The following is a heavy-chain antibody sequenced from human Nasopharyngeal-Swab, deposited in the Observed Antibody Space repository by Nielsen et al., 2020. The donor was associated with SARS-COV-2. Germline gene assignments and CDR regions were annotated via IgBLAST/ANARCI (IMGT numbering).Heavy chain of an antibody. CDR1: RFTVSSSY. Sequence: GGSLRLSCAASRFTVSSSYMVWVRKAPGKGLEWVSVTYSVGSTYYADSVKGRFTVSRDNPKNTLYLQMDSLKAEDPDVYYCARDVGGSGYYGDHYYGMDVWGQGTTVTVSS. CDR2: TYSVGST. J-gene: IGHJ6*02. D-gene: IGHD3-22*01. CDR3: ARDVGGSGYYGDHYYGMDV. V-gene: IGHV3-66*01.